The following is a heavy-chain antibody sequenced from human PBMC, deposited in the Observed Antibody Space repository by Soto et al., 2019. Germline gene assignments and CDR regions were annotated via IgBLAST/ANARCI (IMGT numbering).Heavy chain of an antibody. V-gene: IGHV3-30*18. D-gene: IGHD3-22*01. CDR1: GFTFSSYG. J-gene: IGHJ4*02. CDR2: ISYDGSNK. CDR3: AKDHWPNNDSSGFPGY. Sequence: PGGSLRLSCAASGFTFSSYGMHWVRQAPGKGLEWVAVISYDGSNKYYADSVKGRFTISRDNSKNTLYLQMNSLRAEDTAVYYCAKDHWPNNDSSGFPGYWGQGTLVTVSS.